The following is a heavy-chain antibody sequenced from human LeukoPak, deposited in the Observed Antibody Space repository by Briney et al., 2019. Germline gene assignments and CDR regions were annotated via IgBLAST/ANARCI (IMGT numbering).Heavy chain of an antibody. V-gene: IGHV3-23*01. J-gene: IGHJ4*02. Sequence: GGSLRLSCAASGFTFSSYVMHWVRQAPGKGLEWVSGISGSGTGGNTYYGDSVKGRFTISRDNSKNTLYLQMNSLRAEDTAVYYCAKAGSIRFDYWGQGTLVTVSS. D-gene: IGHD1-26*01. CDR1: GFTFSSYV. CDR2: ISGSGTGGNT. CDR3: AKAGSIRFDY.